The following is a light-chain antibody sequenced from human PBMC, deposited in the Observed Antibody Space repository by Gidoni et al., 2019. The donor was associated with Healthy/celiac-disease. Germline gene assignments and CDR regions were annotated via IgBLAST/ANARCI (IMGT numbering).Light chain of an antibody. Sequence: EIVMTQSPAPLSVSPGERATLSCRASQSVSSNLAWYQQKPGQAPRLLIYGASTRATGIPARFSCSGSGTEFTLTISSLQSEDFAVYYCQQYNNWPPRVTFGPGTKVDIK. V-gene: IGKV3-15*01. CDR3: QQYNNWPPRVT. CDR1: QSVSSN. CDR2: GAS. J-gene: IGKJ3*01.